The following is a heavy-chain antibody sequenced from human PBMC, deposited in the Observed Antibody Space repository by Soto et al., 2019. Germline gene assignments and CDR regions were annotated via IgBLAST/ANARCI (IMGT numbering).Heavy chain of an antibody. J-gene: IGHJ4*02. CDR3: ARRATYDFDFWSGYYEFDY. V-gene: IGHV1-69*13. Sequence: SVKVSCKASGGTFSSFAINWVRQAPGQGLEWIGGIIPKFSTANYAQNFEGRVTITADEPTTTVYMELSSLTSEDTAVYYCARRATYDFDFWSGYYEFDYWGQGTLVTVSS. CDR2: IIPKFSTA. D-gene: IGHD3-3*01. CDR1: GGTFSSFA.